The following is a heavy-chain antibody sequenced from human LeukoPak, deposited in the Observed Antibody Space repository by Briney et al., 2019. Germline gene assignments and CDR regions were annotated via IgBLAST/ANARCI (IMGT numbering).Heavy chain of an antibody. V-gene: IGHV4-61*02. D-gene: IGHD6-6*01. CDR1: GASISSGSYY. CDR3: ARGESSSSSLYYYYYYMDV. Sequence: SETLSLTCTVSGASISSGSYYWSWIRQPAGKGLEWIGRIYTSGSTNYTPSLKSRVTISVDTSKNQFSLKLSSVTAADTAVYYCARGESSSSSLYYYYYYMDVWGKGTTVTVSS. J-gene: IGHJ6*03. CDR2: IYTSGST.